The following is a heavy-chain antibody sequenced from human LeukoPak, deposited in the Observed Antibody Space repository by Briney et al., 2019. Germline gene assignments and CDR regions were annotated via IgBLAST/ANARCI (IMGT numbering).Heavy chain of an antibody. CDR3: ARGYIVVVPAAIVQSSYYYYYGMDV. V-gene: IGHV4-34*01. D-gene: IGHD2-2*02. CDR1: GGSFSGYY. CDR2: INHSGST. Sequence: SETLFLTCAVYGGSFSGYYWSWIRQPPGKGLEWIGEINHSGSTNYNPSLKSRVTISVDTSKNQSSLKLSSVTAADTAVYYCARGYIVVVPAAIVQSSYYYYYGMDVWGQGTTVTVSS. J-gene: IGHJ6*02.